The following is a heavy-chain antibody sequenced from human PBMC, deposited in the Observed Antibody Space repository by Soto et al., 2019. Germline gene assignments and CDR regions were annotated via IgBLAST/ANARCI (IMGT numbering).Heavy chain of an antibody. CDR2: IYANGNE. CDR3: AHRRSVASRCWFDP. D-gene: IGHD6-6*01. CDR1: GFSLSTGGGA. Sequence: QITLKESGPTLVKPTETLTLTCTFSGFSLSTGGGAVGWIRQPPGKALEWLALIYANGNEVYSSSLRNRLTITKDTSKIQVVLTMTNIDAVDTATYYCAHRRSVASRCWFDPWGQGTLVIVSS. J-gene: IGHJ5*02. V-gene: IGHV2-5*01.